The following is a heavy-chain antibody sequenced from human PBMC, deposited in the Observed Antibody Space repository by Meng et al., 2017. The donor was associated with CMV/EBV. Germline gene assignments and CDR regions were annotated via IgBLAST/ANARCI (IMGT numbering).Heavy chain of an antibody. V-gene: IGHV4-39*06. CDR1: GGSISSGSCY. Sequence: RLQVQSGDPGQMKPSEALSLTCACAGGSISSGSCYWGRVRQPPGEGLEWIGSIYYSGSTYYNPSLKSRVTISVDTSKDQFSLKLSSVTAADTAVYDCARNYGDLRQDYWGQGTLVTVSS. CDR3: ARNYGDLRQDY. J-gene: IGHJ4*02. CDR2: IYYSGST. D-gene: IGHD4-17*01.